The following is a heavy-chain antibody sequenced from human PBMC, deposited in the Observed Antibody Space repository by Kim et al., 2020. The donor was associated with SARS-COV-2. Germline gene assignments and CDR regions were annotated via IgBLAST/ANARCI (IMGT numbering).Heavy chain of an antibody. V-gene: IGHV1-3*01. D-gene: IGHD6-19*01. Sequence: KDSQTVQGRLTIAKDTSAGTAYMELSSLRSEDTAVYYCARDPYSSGWYDYWGQGTLVTVSS. J-gene: IGHJ4*02. CDR3: ARDPYSSGWYDY.